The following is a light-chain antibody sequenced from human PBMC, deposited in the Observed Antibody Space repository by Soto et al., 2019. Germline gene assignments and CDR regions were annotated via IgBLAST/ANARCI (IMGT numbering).Light chain of an antibody. V-gene: IGLV1-44*01. CDR3: SSFAGSPVV. CDR2: IDD. CDR1: TSNIAGNT. Sequence: QSVLTQPPSLSGTPGQRVTISCSGSTSNIAGNTVHWYQHLPETAPKLLIYIDDQRPSGVPDRFSGSKSGTSASLTVSGLQAEDEADYYCSSFAGSPVVFGGGTKLTVL. J-gene: IGLJ2*01.